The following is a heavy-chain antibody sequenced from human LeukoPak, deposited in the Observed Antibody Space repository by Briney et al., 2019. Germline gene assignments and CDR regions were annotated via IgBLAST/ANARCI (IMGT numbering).Heavy chain of an antibody. Sequence: SETLSLTCTVSGGSISSSSYYWRWIRQPPGTGLEYIGSIYYSGSTYYNPSLKSRVTISVDTSKNQFSLKLSSVTTADTAVYYCARLGGYCSGVSCLSWFDPWGQGTLVTVSS. D-gene: IGHD2-15*01. CDR3: ARLGGYCSGVSCLSWFDP. CDR1: GGSISSSSYY. J-gene: IGHJ5*02. V-gene: IGHV4-39*01. CDR2: IYYSGST.